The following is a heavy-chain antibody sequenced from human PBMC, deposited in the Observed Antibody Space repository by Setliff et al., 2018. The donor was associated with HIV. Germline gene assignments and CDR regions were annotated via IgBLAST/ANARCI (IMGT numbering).Heavy chain of an antibody. CDR2: ITYSGSA. J-gene: IGHJ4*02. CDR1: GGSISSDDYY. Sequence: SETLSLTCTVSGGSISSDDYYWNWIRQPPGKGLEWIGYITYSGSAYYNPSLKSRVTISIDTSNNQISLRLSSVTAADTAIYYCARRIYGNNPYFDYWSQGTL. V-gene: IGHV4-30-4*08. D-gene: IGHD4-17*01. CDR3: ARRIYGNNPYFDY.